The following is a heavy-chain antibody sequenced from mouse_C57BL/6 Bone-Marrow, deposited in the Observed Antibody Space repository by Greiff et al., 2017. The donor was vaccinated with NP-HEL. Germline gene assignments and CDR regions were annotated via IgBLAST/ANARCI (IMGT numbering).Heavy chain of an antibody. V-gene: IGHV1-50*01. CDR1: GYTFTSYW. Sequence: VQLQQPGAELVKPGASVKLSCKASGYTFTSYWMQWVKQRPGQGLEWIGEIDPSDSYTNYNQKFKGKATLTVDTSSSTAYMQISSLTSEDSAVYYCARSGAVVGTGFPPWCAYWGQGTLVTVSA. CDR3: ARSGAVVGTGFPPWCAY. D-gene: IGHD1-1*01. J-gene: IGHJ3*01. CDR2: IDPSDSYT.